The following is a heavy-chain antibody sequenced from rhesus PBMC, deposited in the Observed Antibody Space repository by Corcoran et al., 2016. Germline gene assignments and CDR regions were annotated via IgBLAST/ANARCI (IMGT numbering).Heavy chain of an antibody. CDR3: AREVGSYFDY. V-gene: IGHV4-165*01. J-gene: IGHJ4*01. CDR2: ISGSRGNT. CDR1: GGSFSGYY. Sequence: QVQLQESGPGLVKPSETLSLTCVVSGGSFSGYYWAWIRQPPGKGLEWIGYISGSRGNTQSNPARKSRVTSSTDTSKNQFSLKLSSVTAADTAVYYCAREVGSYFDYWGQGVLVTVSS. D-gene: IGHD6-25*01.